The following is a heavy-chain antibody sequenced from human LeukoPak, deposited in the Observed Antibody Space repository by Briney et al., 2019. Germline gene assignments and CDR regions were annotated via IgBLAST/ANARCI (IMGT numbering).Heavy chain of an antibody. V-gene: IGHV3-15*05. CDR2: IKSRADGGTT. CDR3: LIFPGR. CDR1: GFSVINAW. D-gene: IGHD3-3*01. Sequence: PGGSLRLSCAASGFSVINAWMSWVRQAPGQGLEWVGRIKSRADGGTTGYAAPVEGRFSISRDDSENTLYLQMNSLHIDDTALYYCLIFPGRWGQGTLVTVSS. J-gene: IGHJ4*02.